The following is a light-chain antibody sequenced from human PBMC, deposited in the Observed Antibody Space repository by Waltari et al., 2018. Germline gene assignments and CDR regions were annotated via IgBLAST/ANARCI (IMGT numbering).Light chain of an antibody. J-gene: IGKJ2*01. Sequence: DIQLTKAPSTRSTSFGDRVTITCRASQTIGSWLAWYQQKPGKDPKLLIYKAVNLESGVPSRFSGGESGIEFSLTISSLQPDDFATYYCQHYIRYPVTFGQGTKLELK. CDR1: QTIGSW. CDR2: KAV. CDR3: QHYIRYPVT. V-gene: IGKV1-5*03.